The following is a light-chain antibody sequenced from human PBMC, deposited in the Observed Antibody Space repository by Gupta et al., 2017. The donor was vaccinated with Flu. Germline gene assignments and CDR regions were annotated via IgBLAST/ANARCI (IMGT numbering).Light chain of an antibody. CDR3: QQEDNSLGT. CDR1: QSIRDW. V-gene: IGKV1-5*03. J-gene: IGKJ1*01. Sequence: PSALYASVGDRVTITCRARQSIRDWLDWYQQKPGKAPNLLIYKASSRESGVPSRFSGSGSGTDFTLTISSRQPEDSASYYCQQEDNSLGTFGQGTKVEIK. CDR2: KAS.